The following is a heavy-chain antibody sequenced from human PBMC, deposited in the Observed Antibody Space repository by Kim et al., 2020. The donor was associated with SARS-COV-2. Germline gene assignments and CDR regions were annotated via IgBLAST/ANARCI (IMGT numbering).Heavy chain of an antibody. V-gene: IGHV1-46*01. CDR3: ASDPSVNYWGSGSYFDF. D-gene: IGHD3-16*01. Sequence: ASVKVSCKASGYTFTTYYIHWVRQAPGQGLEWMGIINPNGGSISYAQKFQGRVSMTRDTSTSAVYMELSSLKSEDTAVYFCASDPSVNYWGSGSYFDFWGQGTLVTVSS. J-gene: IGHJ4*02. CDR1: GYTFTTYY. CDR2: INPNGGSI.